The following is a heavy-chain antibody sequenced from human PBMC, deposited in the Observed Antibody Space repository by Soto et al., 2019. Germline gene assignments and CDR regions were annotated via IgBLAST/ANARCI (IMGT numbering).Heavy chain of an antibody. D-gene: IGHD3-10*01. J-gene: IGHJ6*02. Sequence: QVQLVESGGGVVQPGRSLRLSCAASGFTFSSYGMHWVRQAPGKGLEWVAVIWYDGSNKYYADSVKGRFTISRDNSKNTRYLQMNSLRAGDTAVYYCARDRVWFGELAGHDYYYGMDVLGQGTTVTVSS. CDR2: IWYDGSNK. CDR1: GFTFSSYG. CDR3: ARDRVWFGELAGHDYYYGMDV. V-gene: IGHV3-33*01.